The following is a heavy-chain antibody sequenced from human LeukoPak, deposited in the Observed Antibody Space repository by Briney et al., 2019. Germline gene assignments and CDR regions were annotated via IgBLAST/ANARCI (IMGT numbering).Heavy chain of an antibody. CDR2: VNPNSGHT. CDR1: GYTFTSYD. CDR3: ARGAPGSYCSGGSCPYFDY. V-gene: IGHV1-8*01. Sequence: ASVKVSCKASGYTFTSYDVNWVRQATGQGLEWMGWVNPNSGHTGYAQKFQGRVTLTTNTSVSTAYMELSSLRSEDTAIYYCARGAPGSYCSGGSCPYFDYWGQGTLVSVSS. D-gene: IGHD2-15*01. J-gene: IGHJ4*02.